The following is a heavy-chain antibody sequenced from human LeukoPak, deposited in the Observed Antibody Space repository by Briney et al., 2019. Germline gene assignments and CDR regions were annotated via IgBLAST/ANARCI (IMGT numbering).Heavy chain of an antibody. CDR3: AKGPVAVAGYYFDH. D-gene: IGHD6-19*01. V-gene: IGHV3-23*01. Sequence: GGSLRLSCAPSGFIFSSYAMSWVRQAPGKGLEWVSSISGSGGTTYYADSVKGRFTISRGNPNNTLDLQMNSLTAEDTAVYYCAKGPVAVAGYYFDHWGQGTLVTVSS. CDR2: ISGSGGTT. CDR1: GFIFSSYA. J-gene: IGHJ4*02.